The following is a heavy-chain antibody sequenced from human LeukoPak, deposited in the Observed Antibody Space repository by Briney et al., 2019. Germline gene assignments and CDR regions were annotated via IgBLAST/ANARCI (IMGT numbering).Heavy chain of an antibody. V-gene: IGHV3-30*04. Sequence: GRSLRLSCAASGFTFSSYAMHWVRQAPGKGLEWVAVISYDGSNKYYADSVKGRFTISRDNSKNTLYLQMNSLRAEDTAVYYCARDNRWLVPSGAEYFQHWGQGTLVTVSS. CDR1: GFTFSSYA. J-gene: IGHJ1*01. CDR2: ISYDGSNK. CDR3: ARDNRWLVPSGAEYFQH. D-gene: IGHD6-19*01.